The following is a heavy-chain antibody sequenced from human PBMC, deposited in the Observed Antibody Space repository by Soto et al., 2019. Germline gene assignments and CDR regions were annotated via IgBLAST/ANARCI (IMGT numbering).Heavy chain of an antibody. V-gene: IGHV4-34*01. CDR3: ASGPAAGRGRYFDY. J-gene: IGHJ4*02. D-gene: IGHD6-13*01. CDR2: INHSGST. CDR1: GGSFSGYY. Sequence: SETLSLTCAVYGGSFSGYYWSWIRQPPGKGLEWIGEINHSGSTNYNPSLKSRVTISVDTSKNQFSLKLSSVTAADTAVYYCASGPAAGRGRYFDYWGQGTLVTVSS.